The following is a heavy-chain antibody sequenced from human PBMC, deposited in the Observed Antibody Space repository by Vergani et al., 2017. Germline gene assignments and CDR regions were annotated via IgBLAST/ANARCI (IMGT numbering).Heavy chain of an antibody. D-gene: IGHD6-6*01. CDR2: IIPIFGTA. J-gene: IGHJ4*02. CDR1: GGTFSSYA. Sequence: QVQLVQSGAAVKKPGSSLTVSCKASGGTFSSYAISWVRQAPGQGLEWMGGIIPIFGTANYAQKFRGRVTITADEATSTAYMELSSLRSEDTAVYYCAREEVEYSSSSYFDYWGQGTLVTVSA. CDR3: AREEVEYSSSSYFDY. V-gene: IGHV1-69*01.